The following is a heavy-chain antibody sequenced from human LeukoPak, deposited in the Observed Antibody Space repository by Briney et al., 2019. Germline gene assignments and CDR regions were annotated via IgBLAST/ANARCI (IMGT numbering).Heavy chain of an antibody. V-gene: IGHV1-2*02. Sequence: EASVKVSCKTSGYTFTGYYTHWVRQAPGQGLEWMGWINPNSGGTNYAQKFQGRVTMTRDTSISTAYMELSRLRSDDTAVYYCARDVGYSSGWYVGWFDPWGQGTLVTVSP. CDR1: GYTFTGYY. D-gene: IGHD6-19*01. CDR2: INPNSGGT. J-gene: IGHJ5*02. CDR3: ARDVGYSSGWYVGWFDP.